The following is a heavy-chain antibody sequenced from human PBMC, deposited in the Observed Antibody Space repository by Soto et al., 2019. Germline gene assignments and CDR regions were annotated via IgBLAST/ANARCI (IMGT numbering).Heavy chain of an antibody. J-gene: IGHJ5*02. CDR3: ARGPSTSLIMPWFDP. Sequence: PSETLSLTCTVSGGSINDYYWSWVRQPPGKGLEWIAYIHYNGGTNYNPSLKSRVTISLDRSKNQFSLKLSSVTAADTAVYYCARGPSTSLIMPWFDPWGQGTLVTVSS. V-gene: IGHV4-59*01. D-gene: IGHD2-2*01. CDR2: IHYNGGT. CDR1: GGSINDYY.